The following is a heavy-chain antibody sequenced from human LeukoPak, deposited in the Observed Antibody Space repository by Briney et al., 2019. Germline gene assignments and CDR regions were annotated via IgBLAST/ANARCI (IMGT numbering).Heavy chain of an antibody. D-gene: IGHD6-6*01. CDR1: GGSISSYY. J-gene: IGHJ6*03. CDR2: IYYSGST. CDR3: ARGSRYYYCMDV. V-gene: IGHV4-59*12. Sequence: SETLSLTCAVSGGSISSYYWNWIRQPPGKGLEWIGYIYYSGSTNYNPSLKSRVTISIDTSKNQFSLKLSSVTAADTAVYYCARGSRYYYCMDVWGKGTTVTVSS.